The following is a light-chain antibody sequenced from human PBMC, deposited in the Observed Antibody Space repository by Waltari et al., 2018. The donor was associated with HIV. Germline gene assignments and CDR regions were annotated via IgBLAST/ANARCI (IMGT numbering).Light chain of an antibody. V-gene: IGLV1-40*01. CDR3: QSYDSSLSGSV. J-gene: IGLJ3*02. CDR2: GDS. CDR1: SSNIGARFD. Sequence: QSVLTQPPSVSGAPGQRVTISCTGSSSNIGARFDVHWYQQLPGTAPKLLIYGDSNRPSGVPDRFSGSKSGTSASLAITGLQAEDEADYYGQSYDSSLSGSVFGGGTKLTVL.